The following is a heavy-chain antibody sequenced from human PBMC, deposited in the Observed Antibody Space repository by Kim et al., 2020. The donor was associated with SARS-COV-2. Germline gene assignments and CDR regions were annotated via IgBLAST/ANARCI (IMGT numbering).Heavy chain of an antibody. D-gene: IGHD4-4*01. CDR3: ARGRTTVTTRRVKILYGMDV. CDR2: INHSGST. J-gene: IGHJ6*02. V-gene: IGHV4-34*01. CDR1: GGSFSGYY. Sequence: SETLSLTCAVYGGSFSGYYWSWIRQPPGKGLEWIGEINHSGSTNYNPSLKSRVTISVDTSKNQFSLKLSSVTAADTAVYYCARGRTTVTTRRVKILYGMDVWGQGTTVTVSS.